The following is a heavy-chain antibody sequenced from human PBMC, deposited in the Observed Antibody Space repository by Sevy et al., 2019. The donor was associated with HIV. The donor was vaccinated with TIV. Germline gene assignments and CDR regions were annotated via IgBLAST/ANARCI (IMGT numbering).Heavy chain of an antibody. V-gene: IGHV3-74*01. CDR3: ARGVNEYYDILTGYPGRDYYGMDV. CDR1: GFTFSSYW. Sequence: GGSLRLSCAASGFTFSSYWMHWVRQAPGKGLVWVSRINSDGSSTSYADSMKGRFTISRDNAKNTLYLQMNSLRAEDTAVYYCARGVNEYYDILTGYPGRDYYGMDVWGQGTTVTVSS. D-gene: IGHD3-9*01. J-gene: IGHJ6*02. CDR2: INSDGSST.